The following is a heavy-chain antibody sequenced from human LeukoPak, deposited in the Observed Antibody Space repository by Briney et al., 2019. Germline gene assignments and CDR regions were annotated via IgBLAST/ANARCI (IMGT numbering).Heavy chain of an antibody. CDR1: GYTFTSNY. V-gene: IGHV1-46*01. Sequence: ASVKVSCKAPGYTFTSNYIHWVRQAPGQGLEWMGMIYPRDGSTSYAQKFQGRVTVTRDTSTSTVHMELSGLRSDDTAVYYCARDQEGFDYWGQGTLVTVSS. J-gene: IGHJ4*02. CDR2: IYPRDGST. CDR3: ARDQEGFDY.